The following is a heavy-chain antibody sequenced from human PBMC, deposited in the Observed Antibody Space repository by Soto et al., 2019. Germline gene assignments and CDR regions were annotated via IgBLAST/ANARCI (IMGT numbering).Heavy chain of an antibody. CDR1: GGSISSYY. D-gene: IGHD2-15*01. J-gene: IGHJ4*02. CDR2: IYHRGTT. CDR3: ARAIRRGGGFDY. Sequence: QVQLQESGPGLVKQSETLSLTCTVSGGSISSYYWSWIRQPPGKGLEWIGYIYHRGTTNYNPSLKSRVTISADMSKNQFSLQLSSVPAADTAVYYCARAIRRGGGFDYWGQGTLVTVSS. V-gene: IGHV4-59*01.